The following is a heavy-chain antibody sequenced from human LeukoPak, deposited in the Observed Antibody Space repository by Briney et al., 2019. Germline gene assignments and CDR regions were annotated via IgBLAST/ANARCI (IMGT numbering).Heavy chain of an antibody. CDR3: ARVVGATMNYFDY. CDR2: IYYSGST. Sequence: SETLSLTCTVSGGSISSSSYYWGWMRQPPGKGLEWIGSIYYSGSTYYNPSLKSRVTISVDTSKNQFSLKLSSVTAADTAVYYCARVVGATMNYFDYWGQGTLVTVSS. J-gene: IGHJ4*02. D-gene: IGHD1-26*01. V-gene: IGHV4-39*07. CDR1: GGSISSSSYY.